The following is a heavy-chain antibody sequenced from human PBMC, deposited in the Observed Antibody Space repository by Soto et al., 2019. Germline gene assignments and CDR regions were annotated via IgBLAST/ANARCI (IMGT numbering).Heavy chain of an antibody. J-gene: IGHJ6*02. CDR3: AKQLEYQLLVVGYYYYGMDV. Sequence: TGGSLRLSCAASGFTFSSYAMSWVRQAPGKGLEWVSAISGSGGSTYYADSVKGRFTISRDNSKNTLYLQMNSLRAEDTAVYYCAKQLEYQLLVVGYYYYGMDVWGQGTTVTVSS. V-gene: IGHV3-23*01. D-gene: IGHD2-2*01. CDR1: GFTFSSYA. CDR2: ISGSGGST.